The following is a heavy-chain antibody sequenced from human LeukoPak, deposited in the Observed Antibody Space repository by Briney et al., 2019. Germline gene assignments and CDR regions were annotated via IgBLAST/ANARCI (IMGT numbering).Heavy chain of an antibody. V-gene: IGHV4-34*01. CDR1: GGSFSGYY. CDR3: ARFPIAARPYYYYYMDV. Sequence: SETLSLTCAVYGGSFSGYYWSWIRQPPGKGLEWIGEINHSGSTNYNPSLKSRVTISVDTSKNQFSLKLSSVTAADTAVYYCARFPIAARPYYYYYMDVWGEGTTVTVSS. J-gene: IGHJ6*03. D-gene: IGHD6-6*01. CDR2: INHSGST.